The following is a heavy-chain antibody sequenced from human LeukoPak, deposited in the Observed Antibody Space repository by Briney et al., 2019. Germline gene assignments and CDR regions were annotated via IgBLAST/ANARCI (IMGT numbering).Heavy chain of an antibody. CDR2: INSDGSTT. V-gene: IGHV3-74*01. CDR1: GFTFNGYW. Sequence: QPGGSLRLSCAASGFTFNGYWMHWVRQAPGKGLVWVSRINSDGSTTTYADSVKGRFTISRDNAKNTLYLQMNSLRAEDTALYYCARASTTFDSWGQGTLVTVSS. CDR3: ARASTTFDS. J-gene: IGHJ5*01. D-gene: IGHD1-7*01.